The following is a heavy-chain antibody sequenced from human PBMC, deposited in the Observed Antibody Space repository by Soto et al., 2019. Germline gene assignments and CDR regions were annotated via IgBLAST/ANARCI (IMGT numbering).Heavy chain of an antibody. V-gene: IGHV3-21*01. CDR2: ISVSGDNI. J-gene: IGHJ4*02. D-gene: IGHD2-8*01. CDR3: ARDLGLLKSMFGY. Sequence: GGSLRLSCLASGFSFNSFNMSWIRRAPGRGLEWVASISVSGDNIYYGDSMQGRFTISRDNSKRSVFLDLNSLRVEDTAVYYCARDLGLLKSMFGYWGQGTLVTVSS. CDR1: GFSFNSFN.